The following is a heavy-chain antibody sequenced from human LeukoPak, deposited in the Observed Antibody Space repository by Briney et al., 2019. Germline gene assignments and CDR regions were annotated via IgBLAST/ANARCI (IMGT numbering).Heavy chain of an antibody. Sequence: PSETLSLTCTVSGGSLSSYYWSWIRQPPGKGLEWIGYIYYSGSTNYNPSLKSRVTISVDTSKNQFSLKLSSVTAADTAVYYCGRGDSSSWTYYFDYWGQGTLVTVSS. V-gene: IGHV4-59*08. J-gene: IGHJ4*02. CDR1: GGSLSSYY. CDR3: GRGDSSSWTYYFDY. D-gene: IGHD6-13*01. CDR2: IYYSGST.